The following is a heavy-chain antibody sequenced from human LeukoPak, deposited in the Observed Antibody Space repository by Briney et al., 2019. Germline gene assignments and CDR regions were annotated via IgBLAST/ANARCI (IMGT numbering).Heavy chain of an antibody. V-gene: IGHV3-23*01. CDR1: GFTFSGYA. D-gene: IGHD6-13*01. CDR2: ISGSGGST. Sequence: PGGSLRLSCAASGFTFSGYAMSWVRQAPGKGLEWVSAISGSGGSTYYADSVKGRFTISRDNSKNTLYLQMNSLRAEDTAVYYCTGVSRSSWYDYWGQGTLVTVSS. CDR3: TGVSRSSWYDY. J-gene: IGHJ4*02.